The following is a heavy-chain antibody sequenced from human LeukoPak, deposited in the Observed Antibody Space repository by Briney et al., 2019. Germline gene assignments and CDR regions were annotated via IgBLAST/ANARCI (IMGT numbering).Heavy chain of an antibody. V-gene: IGHV4-59*01. CDR1: GGSISSYY. D-gene: IGHD3-22*01. CDR2: IYYSGST. J-gene: IGHJ4*02. CDR3: ARVAVGYYVDY. Sequence: SETLSLTCTVSGGSISSYYWSWIRQPPGKGLEWIGYIYYSGSTNYNPSLKKRVTISVDTSMNQFSLKLSSVTAADTAVYYCARVAVGYYVDYWGQGTLVTVSS.